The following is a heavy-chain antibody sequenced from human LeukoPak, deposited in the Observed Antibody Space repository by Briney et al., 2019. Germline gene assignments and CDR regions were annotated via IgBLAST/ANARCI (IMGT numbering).Heavy chain of an antibody. CDR2: ISGSGGST. V-gene: IGHV3-23*01. CDR3: AKAGVDTAMVTTFDYYYMDV. Sequence: PGGSLRLSCAASGFTFSSYAMSWVRQAPGKGLEWVSAISGSGGSTYYADSVKGRFTISRDNSKNTLYLQMNSLRAEDTAVYYCAKAGVDTAMVTTFDYYYMDVWGKGTTVTVSS. D-gene: IGHD5-18*01. J-gene: IGHJ6*03. CDR1: GFTFSSYA.